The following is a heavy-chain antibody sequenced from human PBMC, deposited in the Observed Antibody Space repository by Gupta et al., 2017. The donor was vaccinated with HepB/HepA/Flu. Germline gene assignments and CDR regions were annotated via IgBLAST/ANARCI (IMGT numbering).Heavy chain of an antibody. V-gene: IGHV4-34*01. CDR2: INHSGST. CDR3: ARTGVRRLRNYYGMDV. CDR1: GGSFSGYY. Sequence: QVQLQQWGAGLLKPSETLSLTCAVYGGSFSGYYWSWIRQPPGKGLEWIGEINHSGSTNYNPSLKSRVTISVDTSKNQFSLKLSSVTAADTAVYYCARTGVRRLRNYYGMDVWGQGTTVTVSS. D-gene: IGHD4-17*01. J-gene: IGHJ6*02.